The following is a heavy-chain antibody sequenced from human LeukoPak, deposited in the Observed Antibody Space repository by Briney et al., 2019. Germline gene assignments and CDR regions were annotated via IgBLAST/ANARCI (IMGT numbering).Heavy chain of an antibody. Sequence: GGSLRLSCAASGFTFSSYDMHWVRQATGKGLEWASAIGTAGDTYYADSVKGRSTISRENAKNSLFLQVNSLRVGDTAVYYCTRAVGATNLGFDYWGQGTLVTVSS. V-gene: IGHV3-13*01. J-gene: IGHJ4*02. CDR3: TRAVGATNLGFDY. CDR2: IGTAGDT. CDR1: GFTFSSYD. D-gene: IGHD1-26*01.